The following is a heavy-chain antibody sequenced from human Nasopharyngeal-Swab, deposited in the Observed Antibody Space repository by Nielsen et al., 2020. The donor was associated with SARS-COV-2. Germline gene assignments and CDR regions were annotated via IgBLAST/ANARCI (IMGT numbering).Heavy chain of an antibody. CDR2: IIPILPIT. CDR3: ATDRVRFLDFGYYYYGMEV. Sequence: SVKVSCKTSGGTFSSYGISWFRQAPGQGLEWMGWIIPILPITNYAQKFQDRVTITADKSTSTAYMELSSLRSEDTAVYYCATDRVRFLDFGYYYYGMEVWGQGTTVTVSS. CDR1: GGTFSSYG. J-gene: IGHJ6*02. D-gene: IGHD3-3*01. V-gene: IGHV1-69*10.